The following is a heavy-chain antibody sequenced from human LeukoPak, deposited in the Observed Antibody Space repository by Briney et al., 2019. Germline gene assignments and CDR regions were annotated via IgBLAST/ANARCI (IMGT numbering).Heavy chain of an antibody. Sequence: PGGSLRLSCAASGFTFRNYAMSWVRQAPGKGLEWVSTIGTSNAGTYYADSVKGRFTISRDNPRNTLYLHMTSLRAEDTAIYYCAKHLHLWASFDSWGQGTLVTVSS. CDR3: AKHLHLWASFDS. CDR2: IGTSNAGT. J-gene: IGHJ4*02. CDR1: GFTFRNYA. V-gene: IGHV3-23*01. D-gene: IGHD5-18*01.